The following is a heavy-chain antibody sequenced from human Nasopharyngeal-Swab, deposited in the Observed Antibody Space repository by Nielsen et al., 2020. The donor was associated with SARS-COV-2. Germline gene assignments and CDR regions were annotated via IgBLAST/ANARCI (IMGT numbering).Heavy chain of an antibody. Sequence: SETLSLTCAVYGGSFSGYYWSWIRQPPGKGLEWIGEINHSGSTNYNPSLKSRVTISVDTSKNQFSLKLSSVTAADTAVYYCARGAVGRWLPFLPRGYYFDYWGQGTLVTVSS. J-gene: IGHJ4*02. V-gene: IGHV4-34*01. CDR1: GGSFSGYY. CDR3: ARGAVGRWLPFLPRGYYFDY. CDR2: INHSGST. D-gene: IGHD5-24*01.